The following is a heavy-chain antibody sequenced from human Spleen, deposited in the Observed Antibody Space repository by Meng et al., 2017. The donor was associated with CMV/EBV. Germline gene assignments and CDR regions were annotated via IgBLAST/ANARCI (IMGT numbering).Heavy chain of an antibody. Sequence: ASVKVSCKASGYTFTSYDINWVRQATGQGLEWMGWMNPNSGNSDYAQKFQGRVTMTRDTSISTAYMELSRLRSDDTAVYYCARVDWNNLMDYWGQGTLVTVSS. CDR3: ARVDWNNLMDY. CDR1: GYTFTSYD. CDR2: MNPNSGNS. J-gene: IGHJ4*02. D-gene: IGHD1/OR15-1a*01. V-gene: IGHV1-8*02.